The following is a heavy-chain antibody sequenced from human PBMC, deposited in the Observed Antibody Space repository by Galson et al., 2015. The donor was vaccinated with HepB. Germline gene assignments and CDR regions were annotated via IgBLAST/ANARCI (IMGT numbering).Heavy chain of an antibody. CDR2: ISSDGNSK. V-gene: IGHV3-30-3*01. CDR3: ARTPIGSGYSYFDY. CDR1: GFTVSSSV. J-gene: IGHJ4*02. Sequence: SLRLASPASGFTVSSSVIHWVAEAPGEGLECGPGISSDGNSKYYADSVKGRFTISRGNSKDTLYLQMNNLRAEDTAVYYCARTPIGSGYSYFDYWGQGTLVTVSS. D-gene: IGHD3-22*01.